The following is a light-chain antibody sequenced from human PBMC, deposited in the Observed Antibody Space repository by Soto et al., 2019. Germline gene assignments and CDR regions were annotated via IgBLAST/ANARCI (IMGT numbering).Light chain of an antibody. CDR1: QSVSRN. V-gene: IGKV3-15*01. Sequence: EIVLTQSPSTLSVSPGQRATLSCRASQSVSRNLAWYQQKPGQAPRRLIYGASTRATGIPARFSGSGSGTEFTLTISSLQSEDFALYYCHQYNNWPPGTFGQGTKVEIK. CDR3: HQYNNWPPGT. J-gene: IGKJ2*01. CDR2: GAS.